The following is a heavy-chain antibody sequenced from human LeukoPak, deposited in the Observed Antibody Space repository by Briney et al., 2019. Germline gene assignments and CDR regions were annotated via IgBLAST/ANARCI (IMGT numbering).Heavy chain of an antibody. CDR1: GGSVTSNSYS. CDR2: IYYSGST. CDR3: ARHLPIRPRTYYFDY. Sequence: SETLSLTCTVSGGSVTSNSYSWAWIRQPPGKGLEWIGSIYYSGSTYYNPSLKSRVTISVDTSKNQFSLKLSSVTAADTAVYYCARHLPIRPRTYYFDYWGQGTLVTVSS. J-gene: IGHJ4*02. D-gene: IGHD1-14*01. V-gene: IGHV4-39*01.